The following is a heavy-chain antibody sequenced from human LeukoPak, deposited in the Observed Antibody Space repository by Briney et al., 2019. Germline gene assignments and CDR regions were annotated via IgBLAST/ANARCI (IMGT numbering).Heavy chain of an antibody. CDR1: GLTFNNYA. D-gene: IGHD6-13*01. J-gene: IGHJ6*03. V-gene: IGHV3-23*01. Sequence: GGSLRLSCAVSGLTFNNYAMSWVRQAPGKGLEWVSSISGRGASRYYADSVKGRFTISRDNSKNTLYLQMNSLRAEDMALYYCAKDIAAAGTGYGYMDVWGKGTTVTVSS. CDR2: ISGRGASR. CDR3: AKDIAAAGTGYGYMDV.